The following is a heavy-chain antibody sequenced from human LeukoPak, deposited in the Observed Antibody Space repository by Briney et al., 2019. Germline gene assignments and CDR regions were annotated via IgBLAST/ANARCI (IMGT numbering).Heavy chain of an antibody. CDR3: ARGGGELRLFDY. D-gene: IGHD1-26*01. V-gene: IGHV3-30-3*01. J-gene: IGHJ4*02. CDR2: ISYDGSNK. CDR1: GFTFSSYA. Sequence: GRSLRLSCAASGFTFSSYAMHWVRQAPGKGLEWVAVISYDGSNKYYADSVKGRFTISRDNSKNTLYLQMNSLGAEDTAVYYCARGGGELRLFDYWGQGTLVTVSS.